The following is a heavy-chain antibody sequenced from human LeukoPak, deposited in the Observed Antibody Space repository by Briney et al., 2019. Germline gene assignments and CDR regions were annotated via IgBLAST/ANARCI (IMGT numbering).Heavy chain of an antibody. V-gene: IGHV3-23*01. CDR2: ISGSGGST. D-gene: IGHD3-10*01. CDR3: AKAASGMVGSGSHYFDY. Sequence: AGGSLRLSCAASGFTFNSYAMSWVRQAPGKGLEWVSAISGSGGSTYYADSVKGRFTISRDNSKNTLYLQMNSLRAEDTAVYYCAKAASGMVGSGSHYFDYWGQGTLVTVSS. J-gene: IGHJ4*02. CDR1: GFTFNSYA.